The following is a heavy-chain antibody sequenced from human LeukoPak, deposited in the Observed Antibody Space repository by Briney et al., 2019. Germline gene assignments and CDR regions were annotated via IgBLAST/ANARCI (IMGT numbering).Heavy chain of an antibody. J-gene: IGHJ6*02. V-gene: IGHV3-48*01. CDR2: ISDSGRVT. Sequence: GGSLRLSCAASGFSFTIYSMNWVRQAPGEGLEWGSFISDSGRVTYYADSVKGRFTISRDTATNSLYLQMNSLRAEDTAVYYCGRDRRQIYYGVDVWGQGTTVTVSS. CDR3: GRDRRQIYYGVDV. CDR1: GFSFTIYS.